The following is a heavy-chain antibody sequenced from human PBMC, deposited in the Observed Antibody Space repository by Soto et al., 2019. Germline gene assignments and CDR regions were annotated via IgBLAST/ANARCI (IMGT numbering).Heavy chain of an antibody. CDR3: ARVVDTAMVIDY. CDR2: INHSGST. CDR1: GGSFSGYY. Sequence: SETLSLTCTVYGGSFSGYYWSWIRQPPGKGLEWIGEINHSGSTNYNPSLKSRVTISVDTSKNQFSLKLSSVTAADTAVYYCARVVDTAMVIDYWGQGALVTVSS. D-gene: IGHD5-18*01. J-gene: IGHJ4*02. V-gene: IGHV4-34*01.